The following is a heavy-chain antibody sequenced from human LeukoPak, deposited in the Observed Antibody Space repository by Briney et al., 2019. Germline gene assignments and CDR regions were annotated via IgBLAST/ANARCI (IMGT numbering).Heavy chain of an antibody. CDR1: GYTFNGYY. J-gene: IGHJ4*02. CDR2: INPNSGGT. D-gene: IGHD3-22*01. Sequence: ASVKVSCKASGYTFNGYYMHWVRQAPGQGLEWMGWINPNSGGTNYAQKFQGRVTMTRDTSISTAYMVLSRLRSDDKAVYYCARVVDSSGYYSEWFDYWGQGTLVTVSS. V-gene: IGHV1-2*02. CDR3: ARVVDSSGYYSEWFDY.